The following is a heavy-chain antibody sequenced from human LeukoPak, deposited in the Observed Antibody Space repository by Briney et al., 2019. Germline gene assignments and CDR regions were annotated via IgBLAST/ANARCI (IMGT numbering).Heavy chain of an antibody. Sequence: SETLSLTCTVSGGSISSYYWSWLRQPPGKGLEWIGYIYYSGSTNYNPSLKSRVTISVDTSKNQFSLKLSSVTAADTAVYYCAGHLSGLRYFDWSATFDPWGQGTLVTVSS. V-gene: IGHV4-59*08. CDR3: AGHLSGLRYFDWSATFDP. J-gene: IGHJ5*02. D-gene: IGHD3-9*01. CDR2: IYYSGST. CDR1: GGSISSYY.